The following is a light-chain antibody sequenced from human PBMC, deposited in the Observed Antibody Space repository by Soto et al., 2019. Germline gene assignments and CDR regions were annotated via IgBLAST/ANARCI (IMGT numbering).Light chain of an antibody. CDR1: QSVSTK. V-gene: IGKV3D-15*01. J-gene: IGKJ1*01. CDR3: QQYNNWWT. CDR2: HAS. Sequence: EIVMTQSPVSLSVSPGERATLSCRASQSVSTKLAWYQQKPGQAPRLLIYHASIRAAGIPARFSGSGSGTEFTLTISSLQSEDFAVYYCQQYNNWWTFGQGTKVDIK.